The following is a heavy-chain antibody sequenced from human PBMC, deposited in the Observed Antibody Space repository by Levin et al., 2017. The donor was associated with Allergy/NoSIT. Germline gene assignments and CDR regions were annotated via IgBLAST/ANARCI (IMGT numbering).Heavy chain of an antibody. CDR3: ARDNTVTTSYYYYGMDV. CDR1: GFTFSSYS. J-gene: IGHJ6*02. D-gene: IGHD4-11*01. V-gene: IGHV3-21*01. Sequence: GESLKISCAASGFTFSSYSMNWVRQAPGKGLEWVSSISSSSSYIYYADSVKGRFTISRDNAKNSLYLQMNSLRAEDTAVYYCARDNTVTTSYYYYGMDVWGQGTTVTVSS. CDR2: ISSSSSYI.